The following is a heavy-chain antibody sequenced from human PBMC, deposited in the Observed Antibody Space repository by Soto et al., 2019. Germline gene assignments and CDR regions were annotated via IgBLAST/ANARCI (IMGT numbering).Heavy chain of an antibody. CDR2: IDTGGST. J-gene: IGHJ4*02. CDR1: GFTVSRNY. Sequence: GGSLRLSCAASGFTVSRNYMSWVRQTPGKGLEWVSVIDTGGSTYYADSVKGRFTISRDNSNNTLFLQMNSLRAEDTAVYYCARDRSLDYNNYFDYWGQGTLVTVSS. CDR3: ARDRSLDYNNYFDY. D-gene: IGHD4-4*01. V-gene: IGHV3-53*01.